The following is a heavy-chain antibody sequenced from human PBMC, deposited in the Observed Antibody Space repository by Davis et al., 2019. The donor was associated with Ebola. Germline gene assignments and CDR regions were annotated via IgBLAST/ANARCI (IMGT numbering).Heavy chain of an antibody. D-gene: IGHD6-19*01. CDR1: GGTFSSYA. Sequence: SVKVSCKASGGTFSSYALSWVRQAPGQGLEWMGGIIPIFGTANYAQKFQGRVTITADESTSTAYMELSSLRSDDTAVYYCARDLGAVAGTWGGDYWGQGTLVTVSS. V-gene: IGHV1-69*13. J-gene: IGHJ4*02. CDR2: IIPIFGTA. CDR3: ARDLGAVAGTWGGDY.